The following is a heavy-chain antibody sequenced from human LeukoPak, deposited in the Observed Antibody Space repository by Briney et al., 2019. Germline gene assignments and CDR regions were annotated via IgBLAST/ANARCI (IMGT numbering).Heavy chain of an antibody. CDR2: IYTSGST. CDR1: GDSFSYFY. V-gene: IGHV4-4*07. Sequence: SETLSLTCTVSGDSFSYFYWSWIRQPAGKGLEWIGRIYTSGSTNYNPSLKSRVTMSVDTSKNQFSLKLSSVTAADTAVYYCARSTTVTTPYYYYYMDVWGKGTTVTISS. J-gene: IGHJ6*03. CDR3: ARSTTVTTPYYYYYMDV. D-gene: IGHD4-17*01.